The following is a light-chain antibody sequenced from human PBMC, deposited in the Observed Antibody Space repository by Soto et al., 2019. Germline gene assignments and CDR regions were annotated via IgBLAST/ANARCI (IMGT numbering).Light chain of an antibody. CDR1: SSDVGGYKY. Sequence: QSALTQPPSASGSPGQSVTISCTGTSSDVGGYKYVSWYQQHPGKAPKLMIYEVNKRPSGVPDRFYGSKSGNTASLTVSGLQAEDESEYYCSSYAGSNHNWVFGGGTKLTVL. CDR3: SSYAGSNHNWV. CDR2: EVN. V-gene: IGLV2-8*01. J-gene: IGLJ3*02.